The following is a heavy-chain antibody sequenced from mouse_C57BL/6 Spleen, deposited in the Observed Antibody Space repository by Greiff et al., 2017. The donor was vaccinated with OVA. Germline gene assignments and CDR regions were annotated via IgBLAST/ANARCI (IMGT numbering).Heavy chain of an antibody. D-gene: IGHD2-3*01. CDR2: IHPNSGST. CDR1: GYTFTSYW. V-gene: IGHV1-64*01. CDR3: AAIYDGYYWYFDV. J-gene: IGHJ1*03. Sequence: QVQLKQPGAELVKPGASVKLSCKASGYTFTSYWMHWVKQRPGQGLEWIGMIHPNSGSTNYNEKFKSKATLTVDKSSSTAYMQLSSLTSEDSAVYYCAAIYDGYYWYFDVWGTGTTVTVSS.